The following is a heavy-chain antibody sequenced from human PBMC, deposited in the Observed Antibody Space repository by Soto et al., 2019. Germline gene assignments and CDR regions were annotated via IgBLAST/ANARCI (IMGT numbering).Heavy chain of an antibody. Sequence: ASVKFSCKASGYTFTGYYMHWVRQAPGQGLDWMGWINPNSGGTNYAQKFQGRVTMTRDTSISTAYMELSRLRSDDTAVYYCARGWSYHYCTNGLCYTKTARVPYYGMDVWGQGTTVTVSS. D-gene: IGHD2-8*01. V-gene: IGHV1-2*02. CDR1: GYTFTGYY. J-gene: IGHJ6*02. CDR3: ARGWSYHYCTNGLCYTKTARVPYYGMDV. CDR2: INPNSGGT.